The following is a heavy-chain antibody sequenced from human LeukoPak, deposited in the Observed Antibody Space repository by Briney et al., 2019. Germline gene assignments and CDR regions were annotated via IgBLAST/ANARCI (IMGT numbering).Heavy chain of an antibody. CDR3: ARDIPYYYDSSGYFHFDY. J-gene: IGHJ4*02. CDR2: IYHSGST. D-gene: IGHD3-22*01. CDR1: GYSISSGYY. V-gene: IGHV4-38-2*02. Sequence: SETLSLTCTVSGYSISSGYYWGWIRQPPGKGLEWIGSIYHSGSTYYNPSLKSRVTISVDTSKNQFSLKLSSVTAADTAVYYCARDIPYYYDSSGYFHFDYWGQGTLVTVSS.